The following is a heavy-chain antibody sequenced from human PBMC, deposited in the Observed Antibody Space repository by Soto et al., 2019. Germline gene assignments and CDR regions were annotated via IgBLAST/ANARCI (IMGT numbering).Heavy chain of an antibody. CDR3: ANDIVVVTGDAFDI. J-gene: IGHJ3*02. CDR2: ISYDGSNK. CDR1: GFTFSSYG. V-gene: IGHV3-30*18. D-gene: IGHD2-2*01. Sequence: PGGSLRLSCAASGFTFSSYGMHWVRQAPGKGLEWVAVISYDGSNKYYADSVKGRFTISRDNSKNTLYLQMNSLRAEDTAVYYCANDIVVVTGDAFDIWGQGTMVTVPS.